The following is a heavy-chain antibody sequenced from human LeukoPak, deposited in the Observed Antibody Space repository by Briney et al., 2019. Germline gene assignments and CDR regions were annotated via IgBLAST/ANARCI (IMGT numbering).Heavy chain of an antibody. CDR1: GYSLANSW. D-gene: IGHD4-17*01. J-gene: IGHJ4*02. Sequence: PGESLKISCKASGYSLANSWIARVRQMPGKGLEYMGIIYPGDSDTRYSPSFQGQVTISADKSISTAYLQWSSLKASDTAMYYCARGTTVTTLGYWGQGTLVTVSS. CDR2: IYPGDSDT. CDR3: ARGTTVTTLGY. V-gene: IGHV5-51*03.